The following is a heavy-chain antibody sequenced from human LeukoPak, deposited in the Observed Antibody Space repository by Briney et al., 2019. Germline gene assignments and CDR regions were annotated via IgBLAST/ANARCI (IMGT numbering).Heavy chain of an antibody. D-gene: IGHD3-16*01. CDR2: INHSGST. CDR3: ARIKIDYAPITLRPIYYFDY. V-gene: IGHV4-34*01. J-gene: IGHJ4*02. CDR1: GGSFSGYY. Sequence: SETLSLTCAVYGGSFSGYYWSWIRQPPGKGLEWIGEINHSGSTNYNSSLKSRVTISVDTSKNQVSLKLSSVTAADTAVYYCARIKIDYAPITLRPIYYFDYWGQGTLVTVSS.